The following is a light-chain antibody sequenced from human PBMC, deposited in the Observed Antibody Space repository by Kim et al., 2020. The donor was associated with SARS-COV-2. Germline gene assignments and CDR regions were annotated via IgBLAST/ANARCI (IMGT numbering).Light chain of an antibody. CDR2: AAS. CDR1: QGISNN. CDR3: QKYNSDQDT. Sequence: DIQMTQSPSSLSASVGDRVTITCRASQGISNNLAWYQQKPGKVPKLLIYAASTLQPGVPSRFSGSGSGTDFTLTISSLQPEDVATYYCQKYNSDQDTFSQGTRLEIK. J-gene: IGKJ5*01. V-gene: IGKV1-27*01.